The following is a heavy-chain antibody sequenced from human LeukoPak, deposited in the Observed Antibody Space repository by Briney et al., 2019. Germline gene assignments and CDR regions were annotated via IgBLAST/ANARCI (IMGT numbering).Heavy chain of an antibody. V-gene: IGHV5-51*01. CDR3: ACRLRVRAVSREYDAFDI. Sequence: GESLKISCKGSGYSFITYWISWGRQMPGKGLDWMGIIYPGDSDTRYSPSFQGQVTISADKSIRTAYLQWSSLKASDTAIYYCACRLRVRAVSREYDAFDIWGQGTMVTVSS. CDR1: GYSFITYW. D-gene: IGHD3-10*01. CDR2: IYPGDSDT. J-gene: IGHJ3*02.